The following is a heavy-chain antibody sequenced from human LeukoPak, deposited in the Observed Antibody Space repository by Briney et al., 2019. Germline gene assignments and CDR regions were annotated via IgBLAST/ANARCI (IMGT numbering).Heavy chain of an antibody. CDR3: AIDPDYGGNSDFGC. Sequence: GESLKISCKGSGYSFTTYRIAWVRQMPGQGLEWMGIIYPGDSNTNYSPAFQGQVTISVDKSINTAYLQWSSLKASDTAMYYCAIDPDYGGNSDFGCWGQGTLVTVSS. CDR2: IYPGDSNT. V-gene: IGHV5-51*01. J-gene: IGHJ4*02. D-gene: IGHD4-23*01. CDR1: GYSFTTYR.